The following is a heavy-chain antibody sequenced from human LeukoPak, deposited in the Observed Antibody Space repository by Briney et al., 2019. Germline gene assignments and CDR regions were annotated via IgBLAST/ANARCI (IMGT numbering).Heavy chain of an antibody. CDR3: ARVCGGYSSSWYVCPADDFDY. CDR1: VYTFTSYG. J-gene: IGHJ4*02. CDR2: ISAYNGNT. D-gene: IGHD6-13*01. V-gene: IGHV1-18*01. Sequence: ASVKVSFKASVYTFTSYGISWVRQAPGQGREGMGWISAYNGNTNYAQKLQCRVTMTTDTSTSTAYMELRSLRSDDTAVYYCARVCGGYSSSWYVCPADDFDYWGQGTLVTVSS.